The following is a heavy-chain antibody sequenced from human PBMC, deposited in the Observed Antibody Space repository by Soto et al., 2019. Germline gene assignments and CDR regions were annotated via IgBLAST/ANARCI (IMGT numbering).Heavy chain of an antibody. CDR3: ARQHPLDSRVWYT. V-gene: IGHV5-51*01. CDR2: IHPRDSDT. Sequence: GESLKISCKVSGDSFTGFWIGWVRQMPGKGLEWLGSIHPRDSDTRYSPSFQGQVTISADKSLSTAYLQWNSLQASDTAIYYCARQHPLDSRVWYTWGQGTLVTVPQ. CDR1: GDSFTGFW. D-gene: IGHD6-19*01. J-gene: IGHJ4*02.